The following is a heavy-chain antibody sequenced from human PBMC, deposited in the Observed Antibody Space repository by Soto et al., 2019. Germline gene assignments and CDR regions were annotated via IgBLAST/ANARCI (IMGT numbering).Heavy chain of an antibody. V-gene: IGHV4-59*01. D-gene: IGHD2-21*02. CDR2: IYYSGST. CDR1: GGSISSYY. CDR3: ARGRYCGGDCYSGASYYFDY. Sequence: KPSETLSLTCTVSGGSISSYYWSWIRQPPGKGLEWIGYIYYSGSTNYNPSLKSRVTISVDTSKNQFSLKLSSVTAADTAVYYCARGRYCGGDCYSGASYYFDYWGQGTLVTVSS. J-gene: IGHJ4*02.